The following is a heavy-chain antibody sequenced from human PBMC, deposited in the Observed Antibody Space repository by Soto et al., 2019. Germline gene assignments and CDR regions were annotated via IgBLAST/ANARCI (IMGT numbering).Heavy chain of an antibody. D-gene: IGHD2-21*02. V-gene: IGHV4-61*01. CDR1: GGSVSSGSYY. Sequence: QVQLQESGPGLVKPSETLSLTCTVSGGSVSSGSYYWSWIRQPPGKGLEWIGYIYYSGSTNYNPSLKGRVTISVDTSKNQFSLKLSSVTAGDTAVYYCARGGVAYCGGDCYPGPWGQGTLVTVSS. CDR2: IYYSGST. CDR3: ARGGVAYCGGDCYPGP. J-gene: IGHJ5*02.